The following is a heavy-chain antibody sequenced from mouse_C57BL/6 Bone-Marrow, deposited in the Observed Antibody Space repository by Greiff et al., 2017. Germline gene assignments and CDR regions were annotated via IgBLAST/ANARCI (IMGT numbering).Heavy chain of an antibody. V-gene: IGHV1-69*01. J-gene: IGHJ1*03. CDR2: INPSDSYT. D-gene: IGHD2-3*01. CDR3: ARQRVDGYYGDFDV. Sequence: QVQLQQSGAELVMPGASVKLSCKASGYTFTSYWMHWVKQRPGQGLEWIGEINPSDSYTNYNQKFKGKSTLTVDKSSSTAYLQLSSLTSEDSAVYYCARQRVDGYYGDFDVWGTGTTVTVSS. CDR1: GYTFTSYW.